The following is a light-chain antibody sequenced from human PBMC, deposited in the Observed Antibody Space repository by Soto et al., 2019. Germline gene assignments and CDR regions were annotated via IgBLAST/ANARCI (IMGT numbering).Light chain of an antibody. Sequence: DIQMTQSPSSLSASVGDRVTITCQASQNINNYLNWYQQKPGRAPKLLIYDASNLEAGVPSRFSGSGSGTDFTLTISSLEPEDFGVYFCHQRNKFGQGTRLETK. J-gene: IGKJ5*01. CDR1: QNINNY. V-gene: IGKV1-33*01. CDR2: DAS. CDR3: HQRNK.